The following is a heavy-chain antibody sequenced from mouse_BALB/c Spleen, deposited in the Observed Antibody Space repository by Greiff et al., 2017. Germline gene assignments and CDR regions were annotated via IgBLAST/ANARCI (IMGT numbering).Heavy chain of an antibody. V-gene: IGHV1-63*02. CDR1: GYTFTNYW. CDR2: IYPGGGYT. CDR3: ARRYYGSSYIYAMDY. J-gene: IGHJ4*01. Sequence: QVHVKQSGAELVRPGTSVKMSCKAAGYTFTNYWIGWVKQRPGHGLEWIGDIYPGGGYTNYNEKFKGKATLTADTSSSTAYMQLSSLTSEDSAIYYCARRYYGSSYIYAMDYWGQGTSVTVSS. D-gene: IGHD1-1*01.